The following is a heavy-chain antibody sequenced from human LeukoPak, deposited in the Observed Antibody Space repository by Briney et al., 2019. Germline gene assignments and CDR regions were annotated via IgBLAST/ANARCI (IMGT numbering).Heavy chain of an antibody. CDR1: GYTFTSYA. CDR2: ISAYSGNT. Sequence: GASVKVSCKASGYTFTSYAMHWVRQAPGQRLEWMGWISAYSGNTNYAQKLQGRVTMTTDTSTSTAYMELRSLRSDDTAVYYCARDRFSGYYPSDYWGQGTLVTVSS. D-gene: IGHD3-22*01. CDR3: ARDRFSGYYPSDY. J-gene: IGHJ4*02. V-gene: IGHV1-18*01.